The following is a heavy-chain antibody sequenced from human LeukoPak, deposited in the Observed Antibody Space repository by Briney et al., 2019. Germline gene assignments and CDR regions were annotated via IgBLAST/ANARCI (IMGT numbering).Heavy chain of an antibody. CDR3: ANLPSY. J-gene: IGHJ4*02. CDR1: GFTFSSYD. D-gene: IGHD2-2*01. CDR2: ISYDGSNK. V-gene: IGHV3-30*18. Sequence: RGSLRLSCAASGFTFSSYDIHWVRQAPGKGLEWVAVISYDGSNKFYADSVKGRFTISRDNSKNTLSLQMNSLRAEDTAVYYCANLPSYWGQGTLVTVSS.